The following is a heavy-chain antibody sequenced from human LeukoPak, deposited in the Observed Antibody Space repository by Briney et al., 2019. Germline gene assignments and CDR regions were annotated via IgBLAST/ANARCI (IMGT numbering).Heavy chain of an antibody. CDR1: GFTFRRSW. Sequence: GGSLRLSCAASGFTFRRSWMAWVRQAPGKGLDWLGNINPDGSTINYVDSVKGRFTISRDNSKNTLYLQMNSLRAEDTAVYYCARGSTVVWKPPFDPWGQGTLVTVSS. J-gene: IGHJ5*02. V-gene: IGHV3-7*01. CDR2: INPDGSTI. CDR3: ARGSTVVWKPPFDP. D-gene: IGHD4-23*01.